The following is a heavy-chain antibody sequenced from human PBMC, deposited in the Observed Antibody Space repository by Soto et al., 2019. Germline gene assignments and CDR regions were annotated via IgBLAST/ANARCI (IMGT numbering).Heavy chain of an antibody. CDR3: ARGRYCLAGRCFPNWFDS. D-gene: IGHD2-15*01. J-gene: IGHJ5*01. V-gene: IGHV4-30-4*01. CDR2: IYKSATT. Sequence: PSETLSLTGSVSGDSISTVDYFWAWMRQPPGQALEYIGYIYKSATTYYNPSFESRVAISLDTSKSQFSLNVTSVSAADTAVYFCARGRYCLAGRCFPNWFDSWGQGTLVTVSS. CDR1: GDSISTVDYF.